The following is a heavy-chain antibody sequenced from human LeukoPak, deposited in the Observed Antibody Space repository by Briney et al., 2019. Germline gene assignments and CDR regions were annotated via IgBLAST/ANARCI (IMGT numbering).Heavy chain of an antibody. CDR1: GFTVSSNY. CDR3: ARETHYGSGSYSYYYYYYMDV. V-gene: IGHV3-53*01. D-gene: IGHD3-10*01. J-gene: IGHJ6*03. CDR2: IYSGGST. Sequence: GGSLRLSCAASGFTVSSNYMSWVRQAPGKGLEWVSIIYSGGSTFYADSVKGRFTISRDNSKNTLYLQMNSLRAEDTAVYYCARETHYGSGSYSYYYYYYMDVWGKGTTVTVSS.